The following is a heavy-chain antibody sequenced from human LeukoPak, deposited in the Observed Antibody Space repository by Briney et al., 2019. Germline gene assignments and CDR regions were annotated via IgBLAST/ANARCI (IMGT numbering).Heavy chain of an antibody. CDR1: GGSISSYY. CDR3: AIHIVVVPAANKKNWFDP. V-gene: IGHV4-4*07. D-gene: IGHD2-2*01. CDR2: IYTSGST. J-gene: IGHJ5*02. Sequence: SETLSLTCTVSGGSISSYYWSWIRQPAGKGLEWIGRIYTSGSTNYNPSLKSRVTMSVDTSKNQFSLKLSSVTAADTAVYYCAIHIVVVPAANKKNWFDPWGQGTLVTVSS.